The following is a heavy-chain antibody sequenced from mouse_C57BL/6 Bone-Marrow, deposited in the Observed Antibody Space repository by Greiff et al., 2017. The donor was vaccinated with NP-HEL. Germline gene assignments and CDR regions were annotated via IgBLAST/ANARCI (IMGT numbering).Heavy chain of an antibody. J-gene: IGHJ4*01. D-gene: IGHD3-2*02. CDR2: IFPGSGST. CDR1: GYTFTDYY. CDR3: ERRAAQARDYAMDD. Sequence: VQLQESGPELVKPGASVKISCKASGYTFTDYYINWVKQRPGQGLEWIGWIFPGSGSTYYNEKFKGKATLTVDKSSSTAYMLLSSLTSEDSAVYLCERRAAQARDYAMDDWGQGTSVTVSS. V-gene: IGHV1-75*01.